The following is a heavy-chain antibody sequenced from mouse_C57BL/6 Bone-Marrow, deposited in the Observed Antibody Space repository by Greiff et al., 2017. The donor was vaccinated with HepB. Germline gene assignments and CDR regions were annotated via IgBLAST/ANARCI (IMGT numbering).Heavy chain of an antibody. J-gene: IGHJ2*01. CDR2: IDPSDSYT. CDR1: GYTFTSYW. CDR3: ANYDTFDY. V-gene: IGHV1-50*01. D-gene: IGHD2-3*01. Sequence: QVQLQQSGAELVKPGASVKLSCKASGYTFTSYWMQWVKQRPGQGLEWIGEIDPSDSYTNYNQKFKGKATLTVDTSSSTAYMQLSSLTSEDSAVYYCANYDTFDYWGQGTTLTVSS.